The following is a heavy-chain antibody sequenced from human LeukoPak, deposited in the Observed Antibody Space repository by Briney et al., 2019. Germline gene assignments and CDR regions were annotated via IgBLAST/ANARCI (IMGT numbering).Heavy chain of an antibody. Sequence: GGSLRLSCAASGFTFSSYSMNWVRQAPGKGLEWVSSISSSSSYIYYADSVKGRFTISRDNAKNSLYLQMNSLRAEDTAVYYCAKDFYDSSGYTRYYFDYWGQGTLVTVSS. V-gene: IGHV3-21*01. CDR1: GFTFSSYS. CDR3: AKDFYDSSGYTRYYFDY. J-gene: IGHJ4*02. D-gene: IGHD3-22*01. CDR2: ISSSSSYI.